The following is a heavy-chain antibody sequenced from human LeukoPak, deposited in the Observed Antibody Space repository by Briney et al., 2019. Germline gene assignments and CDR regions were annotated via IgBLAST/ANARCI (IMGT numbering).Heavy chain of an antibody. CDR1: GFTFTNAW. V-gene: IGHV3-15*01. CDR2: IKSKGDGETT. Sequence: GGSLRLSCAASGFTFTNAWMSWVRQAPGKGLEWVGRIKSKGDGETTDYGAPVKGRFIMPRDDSKATLYLQMNMPQTEDTAVYYCTTDLGLTMIRGVIVPWGQGTLVTVSS. CDR3: TTDLGLTMIRGVIVP. J-gene: IGHJ5*02. D-gene: IGHD3-10*01.